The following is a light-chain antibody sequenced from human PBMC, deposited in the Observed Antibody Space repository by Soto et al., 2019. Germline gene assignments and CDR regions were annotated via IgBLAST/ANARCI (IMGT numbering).Light chain of an antibody. V-gene: IGKV3-15*01. CDR1: QSISRN. CDR2: GGS. CDR3: QQYNKWPLFT. J-gene: IGKJ3*01. Sequence: EILMTQSPDILSVSPGERATLSCRASQSISRNLAWYQQRPGQSPRLLIYGGSTRATGIPARFSGSGSGTDFTLTIRSLQSEDFAIYYCQQYNKWPLFTFGPGTRVDIK.